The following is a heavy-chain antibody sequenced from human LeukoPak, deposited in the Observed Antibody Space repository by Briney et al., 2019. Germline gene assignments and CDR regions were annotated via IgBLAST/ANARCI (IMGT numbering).Heavy chain of an antibody. CDR2: INPNSGGT. Sequence: VASVKVSCKASGYTFTGYYMHWVRQAPGQGLEWMGWINPNSGGTSYAQKFRGRVTMTRDTSISTAYMELSRLRSDDTAVYYCARGEGYSGYDGDYYYMDVWGKGTTVTVSS. V-gene: IGHV1-2*02. CDR3: ARGEGYSGYDGDYYYMDV. J-gene: IGHJ6*03. CDR1: GYTFTGYY. D-gene: IGHD5-12*01.